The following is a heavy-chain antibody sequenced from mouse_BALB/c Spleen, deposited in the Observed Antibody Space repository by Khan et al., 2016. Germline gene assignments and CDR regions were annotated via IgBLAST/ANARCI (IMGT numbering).Heavy chain of an antibody. CDR1: GFTFSDYY. J-gene: IGHJ4*01. CDR2: IRDGGSYT. Sequence: EVELVESGGGLVKPGGSLKLSCAASGFTFSDYYMYWVRQTPEKRLEWVATIRDGGSYTYYPDRVKGRSTIPRDNAQKNLYLQMSSLKSEDTAMYCCARGGYYAMDYWGQGTSVTVSS. V-gene: IGHV5-4*02. CDR3: ARGGYYAMDY.